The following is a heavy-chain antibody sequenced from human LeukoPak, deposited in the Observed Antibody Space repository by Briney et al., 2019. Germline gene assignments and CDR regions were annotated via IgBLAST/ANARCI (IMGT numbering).Heavy chain of an antibody. V-gene: IGHV4-38-2*02. J-gene: IGHJ5*02. CDR2: MHHSGDT. Sequence: SETLSLTCTVSGYSVSSGYYWGWIRQPPGKGLEWIGSMHHSGDTYYNPSLKSRVTISVDTSKNQLSLKLSSVTAADTAVYYCARSKAHLSTSWYGTWFDPWGQGTLVTVSS. CDR3: ARSKAHLSTSWYGTWFDP. D-gene: IGHD2-2*01. CDR1: GYSVSSGYY.